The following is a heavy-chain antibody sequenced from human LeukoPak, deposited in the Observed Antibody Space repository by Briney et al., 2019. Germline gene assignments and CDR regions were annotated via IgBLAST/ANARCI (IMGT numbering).Heavy chain of an antibody. J-gene: IGHJ4*02. CDR3: VRGVRSWGRKVLDY. Sequence: SETLSLNCAVTGGSFSDYYWSWIRQSPGKGLEWIGEINHSGGSRYNPSLTSRVAISVDTSQNQLSLTLTSVTAADTALYYCVRGVRSWGRKVLDYWGQGTLVTVSS. CDR2: INHSGGS. V-gene: IGHV4-34*01. CDR1: GGSFSDYY. D-gene: IGHD3-16*01.